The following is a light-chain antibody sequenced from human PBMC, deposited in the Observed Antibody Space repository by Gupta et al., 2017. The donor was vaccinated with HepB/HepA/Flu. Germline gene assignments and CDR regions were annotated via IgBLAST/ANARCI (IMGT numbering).Light chain of an antibody. J-gene: IGLJ3*02. CDR1: SCNIGAGYD. Sequence: QSVLTQPPPVSGAPGQRVHLSCTGSSCNIGAGYDVQWYQQLPGTAPKLLIYINVNRPSGVPDRFSGSKSGASASLAIAGLQADDEADYYCQSYDSSLSTSVFGGGTKLTVL. V-gene: IGLV1-40*01. CDR2: INV. CDR3: QSYDSSLSTSV.